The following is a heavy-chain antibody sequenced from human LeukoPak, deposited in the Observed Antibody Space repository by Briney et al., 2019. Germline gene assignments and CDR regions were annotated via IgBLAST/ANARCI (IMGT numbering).Heavy chain of an antibody. CDR2: IMPLFGTA. CDR1: GGTFNNSA. D-gene: IGHD4-17*01. J-gene: IGHJ4*02. CDR3: ARQKSYGDYDAGIFDY. V-gene: IGHV1-69*05. Sequence: SVKVSCKTSGGTFNNSAISWVRQAPGQGLEWLGGIMPLFGTAGYAQKFQGRVTITKDESTRTVYLELTSLTSDDTAVYYCARQKSYGDYDAGIFDYWGQGTLVTVSS.